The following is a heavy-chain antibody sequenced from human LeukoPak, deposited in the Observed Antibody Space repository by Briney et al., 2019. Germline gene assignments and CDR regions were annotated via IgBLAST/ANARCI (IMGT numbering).Heavy chain of an antibody. CDR1: GGTFSSYA. CDR3: AMSSRGYTYGQNDY. Sequence: GASVKVSCKASGGTFSSYAISWVRQAPGQGLEWMGGIIPIFGTANYAQKFQGRVTITADESTCTAYMELSSLRSEDTAVYYCAMSSRGYTYGQNDYWGQGTLVTVSS. J-gene: IGHJ4*02. D-gene: IGHD5-18*01. V-gene: IGHV1-69*13. CDR2: IIPIFGTA.